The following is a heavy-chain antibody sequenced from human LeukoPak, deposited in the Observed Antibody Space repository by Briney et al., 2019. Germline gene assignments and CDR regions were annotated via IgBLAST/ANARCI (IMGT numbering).Heavy chain of an antibody. Sequence: GGSLRLSCAASGFTFSSYEMNWVRQAPGKGLEWVSYISTSGSTIYYAGSVKGRFTISRDNAKNSLYLQMNSLRAEDTAVYYCAKEAVAENYYYYYMDVWGKGTTVTVSS. CDR3: AKEAVAENYYYYYMDV. CDR1: GFTFSSYE. CDR2: ISTSGSTI. V-gene: IGHV3-48*03. D-gene: IGHD6-19*01. J-gene: IGHJ6*03.